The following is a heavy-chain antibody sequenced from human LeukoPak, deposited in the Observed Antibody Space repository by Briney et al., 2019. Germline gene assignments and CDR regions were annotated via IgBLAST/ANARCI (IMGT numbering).Heavy chain of an antibody. J-gene: IGHJ6*02. Sequence: ASVKVSCKASGYTLTSYGISWVRQAPGQGLEWMGWISAYNGNTNYAQKLQGRVTMTTDTSTSTAYMELRSLRSEDTAVYYCARGSTMVRGVIMKDYYYYGMDVWGQGTTVTVSS. CDR2: ISAYNGNT. CDR3: ARGSTMVRGVIMKDYYYYGMDV. V-gene: IGHV1-18*01. D-gene: IGHD3-10*01. CDR1: GYTLTSYG.